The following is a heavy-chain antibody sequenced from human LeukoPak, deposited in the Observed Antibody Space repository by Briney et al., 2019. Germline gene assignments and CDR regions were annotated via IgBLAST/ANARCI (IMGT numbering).Heavy chain of an antibody. V-gene: IGHV3-33*01. CDR2: IWYDGSNK. Sequence: GGSLRLSCAASGFTFSSYGMHWVRQAPGKGLEWVAVIWYDGSNKYYADSVKGRFTISRDNSKNTLYLQMNSLRAEDTAVYYCARDSTPRYYYYGMDVWGQGTTVTVSS. J-gene: IGHJ6*02. CDR3: ARDSTPRYYYYGMDV. CDR1: GFTFSSYG.